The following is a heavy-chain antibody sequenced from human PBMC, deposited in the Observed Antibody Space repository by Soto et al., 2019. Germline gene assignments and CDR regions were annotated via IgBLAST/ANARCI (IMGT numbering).Heavy chain of an antibody. D-gene: IGHD3-10*01. CDR1: GGTFSSYT. J-gene: IGHJ5*02. V-gene: IGHV1-69*04. CDR2: IIPILGIA. CDR3: ARDSLLYGSGSLYNWFDP. Sequence: ASVKVSCKASGGTFSSYTISWVRQAPGQGLEWMGRIIPILGIANYAQKFQGRVTITADKSTSTAYMELSSLRSEDTAVYYCARDSLLYGSGSLYNWFDPWGQGTLVTVSS.